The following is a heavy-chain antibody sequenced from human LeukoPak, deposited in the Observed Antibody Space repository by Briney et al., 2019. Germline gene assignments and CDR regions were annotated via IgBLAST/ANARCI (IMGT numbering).Heavy chain of an antibody. J-gene: IGHJ4*02. CDR2: INPDDSKS. D-gene: IGHD3-16*01. Sequence: GESLKISCRGSGYTSTNYWIGWVRQMPGRGLEWMGIINPDDSKSRYSPSFQGQVTISADKSTNTAFLQWSSLKASDTAMYYCARQIVTYYDIVIRYFDYWDQGTLVTVSS. CDR3: ARQIVTYYDIVIRYFDY. CDR1: GYTSTNYW. V-gene: IGHV5-51*01.